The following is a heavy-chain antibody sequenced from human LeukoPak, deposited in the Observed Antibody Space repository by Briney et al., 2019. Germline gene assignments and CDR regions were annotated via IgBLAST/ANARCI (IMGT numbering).Heavy chain of an antibody. CDR1: GAFVSSGSYH. D-gene: IGHD2-2*01. J-gene: IGHJ4*02. CDR3: ARERGEYCDNTSCSNYYLDY. V-gene: IGHV4-61*01. CDR2: IYYDGST. Sequence: PSETLSLTCTVSGAFVSSGSYHWSWIRQPPGRGLEWNGYIYYDGSTKYNPSLKSRVTISRDTSKNQFSLKVSSVTAADTALYYCARERGEYCDNTSCSNYYLDYWGQGTLVTVSS.